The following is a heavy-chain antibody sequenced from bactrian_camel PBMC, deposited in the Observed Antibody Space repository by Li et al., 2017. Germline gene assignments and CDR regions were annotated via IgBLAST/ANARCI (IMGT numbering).Heavy chain of an antibody. D-gene: IGHD2*01. CDR1: RYTYKRNC. Sequence: HVQLVESGGGLVQPGGSLRLSCAAGRYTYKRNCMGWFRQRPGKDREGLAVLWIGGATTTYADSVKGRFIITRDKGKDFVYLQMNALQPEDTAMYYCAARGPYCYTKLSVADFTYWGQGTQVTVS. CDR3: AARGPYCYTKLSVADFTY. CDR2: LWIGGATT. J-gene: IGHJ6*01. V-gene: IGHV3S1*01.